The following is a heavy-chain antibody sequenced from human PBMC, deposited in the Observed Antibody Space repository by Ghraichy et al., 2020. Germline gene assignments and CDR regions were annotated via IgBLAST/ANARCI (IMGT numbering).Heavy chain of an antibody. J-gene: IGHJ2*01. Sequence: LSLTCAASGFTFSTYAMHWVRQAPGKGLEWVTVISFDSRHTYYADSVKVRFTISRDNSKNTLYLQMNSLRAEDTAVYYCARGTVISGQWYFDLWGRGALVTVSS. D-gene: IGHD3/OR15-3a*01. CDR2: ISFDSRHT. CDR3: ARGTVISGQWYFDL. CDR1: GFTFSTYA. V-gene: IGHV3-30*04.